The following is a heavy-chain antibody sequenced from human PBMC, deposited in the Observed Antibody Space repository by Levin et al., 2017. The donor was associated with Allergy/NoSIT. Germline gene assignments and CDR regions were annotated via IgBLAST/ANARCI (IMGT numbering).Heavy chain of an antibody. J-gene: IGHJ4*02. CDR1: GFTSSSYT. Sequence: GGSLRLSCAASGFTSSSYTMSWVRQAPGKGLEWVSGISRSGGSTSYADSVKGRFTISRDNPKNTLYLQMNSLRAEDTAVYYCAKEGVSIAASGPASYWGQGTVVTVSS. CDR2: ISRSGGST. D-gene: IGHD6-13*01. V-gene: IGHV3-23*01. CDR3: AKEGVSIAASGPASY.